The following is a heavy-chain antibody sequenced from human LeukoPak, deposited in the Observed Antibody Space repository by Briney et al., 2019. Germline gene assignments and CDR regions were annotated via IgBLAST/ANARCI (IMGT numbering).Heavy chain of an antibody. D-gene: IGHD3-9*01. Sequence: GGSLRLSCAASGFTSSSYGMHWVRQAPGNGLEWVAVISYDGSNKYYADSVKGRFTISRDNSKNTLYLQMNSLRAEDTAVYYCAKVLARENDILTGYPFDYWGQGTLVTVSS. CDR3: AKVLARENDILTGYPFDY. CDR2: ISYDGSNK. V-gene: IGHV3-30*18. J-gene: IGHJ4*02. CDR1: GFTSSSYG.